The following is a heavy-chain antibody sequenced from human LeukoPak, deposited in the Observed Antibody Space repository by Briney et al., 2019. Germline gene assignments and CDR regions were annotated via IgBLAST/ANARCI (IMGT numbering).Heavy chain of an antibody. CDR2: ISYDGSNK. J-gene: IGHJ4*02. CDR3: AKGLYSNYLPAFDY. Sequence: GGSLRLSCAASGFTFSSYGMHWVRQAPGKGLEWVAVISYDGSNKYYADSVKGRFTISRDNSKNTLYLQMNSLRAEDTAVYYCAKGLYSNYLPAFDYWGQGTLVTVSS. V-gene: IGHV3-30*18. D-gene: IGHD4-11*01. CDR1: GFTFSSYG.